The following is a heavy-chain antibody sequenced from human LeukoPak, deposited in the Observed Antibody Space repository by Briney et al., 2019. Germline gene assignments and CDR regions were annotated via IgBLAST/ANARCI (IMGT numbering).Heavy chain of an antibody. CDR3: AKVETAAVATLRGFDY. J-gene: IGHJ4*02. V-gene: IGHV3-23*01. CDR1: GITLSNYA. CDR2: IGGSGGST. D-gene: IGHD3-10*01. Sequence: GGSLRLSCAVSGITLSNYAMSWVRQAPGKGLEWVSSIGGSGGSTYYADSVKGRFTISRDNSKNTLYLQMNSLRAEDTAVYYCAKVETAAVATLRGFDYWGQGTLVTVSS.